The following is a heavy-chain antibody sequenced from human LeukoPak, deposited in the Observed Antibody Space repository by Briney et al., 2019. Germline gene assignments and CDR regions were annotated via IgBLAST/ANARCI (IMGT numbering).Heavy chain of an antibody. V-gene: IGHV3-21*01. CDR2: ISSSSSYI. Sequence: GGSLRLSCAASGFTFSGSAMHWVRQASGKGLEWVSSISSSSSYIYYADSVKGRFTISRDNAKNSLYLQMNSLRAEDTAVYYCAREAPGAFDIWGQGIMVTVSS. J-gene: IGHJ3*02. CDR1: GFTFSGSA. CDR3: AREAPGAFDI.